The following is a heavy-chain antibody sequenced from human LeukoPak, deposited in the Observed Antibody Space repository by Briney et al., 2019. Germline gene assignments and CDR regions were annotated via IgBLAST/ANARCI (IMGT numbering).Heavy chain of an antibody. CDR3: AKEEDSSWYGGFDY. V-gene: IGHV3-9*01. CDR2: ISWNSGSI. CDR1: GFTFDDYA. J-gene: IGHJ4*02. D-gene: IGHD6-13*01. Sequence: GGFLRLSCAASGFTFDDYAMHWVRQAPGKGLEWVSGISWNSGSIGYADSVKGRFTISRDNAKNSLYLQMNSLRAEDTALYYCAKEEDSSWYGGFDYWGQGTLVTVSS.